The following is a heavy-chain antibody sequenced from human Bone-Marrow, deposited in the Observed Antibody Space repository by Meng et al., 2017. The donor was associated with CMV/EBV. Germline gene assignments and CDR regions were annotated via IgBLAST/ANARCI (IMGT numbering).Heavy chain of an antibody. J-gene: IGHJ4*02. D-gene: IGHD3-22*01. CDR3: ARVVPDYDSSGYCDY. Sequence: GESLKISCAASGFTFSSYAMHWVRQAPGKGLEWVAVISNDGSNKYYADSVKGRFTISRDNAKNSLYLQMNSLRAEDTAVYYCARVVPDYDSSGYCDYWGQGTLVTVSS. CDR1: GFTFSSYA. V-gene: IGHV3-30-3*01. CDR2: ISNDGSNK.